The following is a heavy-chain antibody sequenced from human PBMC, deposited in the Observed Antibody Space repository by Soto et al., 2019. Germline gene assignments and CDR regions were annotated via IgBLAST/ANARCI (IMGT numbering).Heavy chain of an antibody. V-gene: IGHV4-34*01. CDR1: GGSFSGYY. Sequence: PSETLSLTCAVYGGSFSGYYWSWIRQPPGKGLEWIGEINHSGSTNYNPSLKSRVTISVDTSKNQFSLKLSSVTAADTAVYYCARRRVVAATPLGYYYYGMDVWGQGTTVTVSS. CDR3: ARRRVVAATPLGYYYYGMDV. J-gene: IGHJ6*02. D-gene: IGHD2-15*01. CDR2: INHSGST.